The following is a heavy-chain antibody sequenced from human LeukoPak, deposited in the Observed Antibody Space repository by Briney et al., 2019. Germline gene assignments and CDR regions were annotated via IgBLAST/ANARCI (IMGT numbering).Heavy chain of an antibody. V-gene: IGHV1-3*01. Sequence: ASVKVSCKASGYTFTGYAMHWVRQAPGQRLEWMGWINAGNGNTKYSQKFQGRVTITRDTSASTAYMELSSLRSEDTAVYYCARGKLRYFDWCDYWGQGTLVTVSS. D-gene: IGHD3-9*01. CDR3: ARGKLRYFDWCDY. J-gene: IGHJ4*02. CDR1: GYTFTGYA. CDR2: INAGNGNT.